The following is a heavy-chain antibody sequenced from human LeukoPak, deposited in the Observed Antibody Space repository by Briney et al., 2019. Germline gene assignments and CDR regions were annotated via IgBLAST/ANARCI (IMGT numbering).Heavy chain of an antibody. V-gene: IGHV1-2*02. J-gene: IGHJ4*02. Sequence: EASLKVSCKASGYTFTDYYMNWVRQAPGQGLEWMGWINPNSGGTNYAQKFQGRVTMTRDTSITTAYMELSSLRSDDTAMYYWTRALGSDYWGQGTLVTVSS. CDR1: GYTFTDYY. CDR3: TRALGSDY. D-gene: IGHD1-26*01. CDR2: INPNSGGT.